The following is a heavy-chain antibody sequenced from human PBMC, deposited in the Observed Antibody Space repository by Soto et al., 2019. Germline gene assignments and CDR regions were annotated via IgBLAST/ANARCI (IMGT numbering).Heavy chain of an antibody. D-gene: IGHD1-1*01. V-gene: IGHV1-18*01. CDR1: GYTFTSYG. CDR2: IRAYNGNT. J-gene: IGHJ4*02. Sequence: QVQLVQSGAEVKKHGASVKVSCKASGYTFTSYGIRWVRQAPGQGLVWMGWIRAYNGNTNYAQKLQGRVTMTTDTYTSTAYMELRSLISDDTTVYYSARRGTPIALGGQGNRVTFPS. CDR3: ARRGTPIAL.